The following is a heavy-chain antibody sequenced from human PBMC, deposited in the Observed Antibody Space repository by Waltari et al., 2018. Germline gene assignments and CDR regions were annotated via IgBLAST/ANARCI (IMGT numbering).Heavy chain of an antibody. CDR1: GYTFTNCS. J-gene: IGHJ4*02. Sequence: QVQLVQSGAEVKKPGASVKICCKASGYTFTNCSIHWVRQAPGQRLEWMGVINADNGSRKDSQNFQDRVTITRDTSASTAYMELSSLRSEDSAVYFCARGPLGGFHAGDYFDHWGQGTLVTVSS. D-gene: IGHD3-16*01. V-gene: IGHV1-3*01. CDR3: ARGPLGGFHAGDYFDH. CDR2: INADNGSR.